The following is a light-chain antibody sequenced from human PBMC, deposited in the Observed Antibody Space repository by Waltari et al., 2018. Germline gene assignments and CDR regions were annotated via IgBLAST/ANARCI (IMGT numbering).Light chain of an antibody. CDR3: AAWDDSLSGVV. Sequence: QSVVTQRPSATGTDGQRVPISCSGSGSNVGGTSESWYQQYPGPAPKVLIYRNNQRPSGVPDLFSGSKSGTSASLAISGLRSEDEADYYCAAWDDSLSGVVFGGGTKLTVL. CDR1: GSNVGGTS. J-gene: IGLJ2*01. V-gene: IGLV1-47*01. CDR2: RNN.